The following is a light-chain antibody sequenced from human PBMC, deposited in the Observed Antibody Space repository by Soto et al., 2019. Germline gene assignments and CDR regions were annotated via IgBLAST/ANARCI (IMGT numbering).Light chain of an antibody. CDR3: AAWDGSLDGRFV. CDR2: LND. Sequence: HSVLTQPPSASGTPGQRVTISCAGSSSNIGTNYVHWYQQLPGTAPKLLMYLNDQRPSGVPDRFSGSKSGTSASLAISGLRSEDEADYFCAAWDGSLDGRFVFGTGTKVTVL. V-gene: IGLV1-47*02. CDR1: SSNIGTNY. J-gene: IGLJ1*01.